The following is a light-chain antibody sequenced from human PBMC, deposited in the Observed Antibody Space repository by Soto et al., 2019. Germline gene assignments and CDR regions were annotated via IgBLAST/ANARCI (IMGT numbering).Light chain of an antibody. CDR1: QSVSSY. Sequence: EIVLTQSPATLPLSPGERATLSCRASQSVSSYLAWYQQKPGQAPRLLIYDASNRATGIPARFSGSGSGTDFTLTNSSLEPEDFAVYYCQQRSNWPPMYTFGQGTKLEIK. J-gene: IGKJ2*01. V-gene: IGKV3-11*01. CDR3: QQRSNWPPMYT. CDR2: DAS.